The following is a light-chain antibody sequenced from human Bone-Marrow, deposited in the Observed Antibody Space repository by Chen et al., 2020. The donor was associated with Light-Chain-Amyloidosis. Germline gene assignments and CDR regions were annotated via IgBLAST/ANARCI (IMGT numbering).Light chain of an antibody. CDR2: GSS. Sequence: EIVLTQSPGTLSLSPGEEANLSCRASQTISSNYLTWYQQTFGQAPRLLIYGSSSRATGIPDRFTVSGAGTDFTLTINRLEPEDFARYYRQQYGTSPLTFGGGNKVEIK. CDR1: QTISSNY. CDR3: QQYGTSPLT. J-gene: IGKJ4*01. V-gene: IGKV3-20*01.